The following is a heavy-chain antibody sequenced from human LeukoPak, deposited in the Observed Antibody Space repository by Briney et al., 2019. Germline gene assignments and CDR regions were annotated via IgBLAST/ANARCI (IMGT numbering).Heavy chain of an antibody. CDR1: GGTFSSYA. D-gene: IGHD3-16*01. V-gene: IGHV1-69*01. CDR2: IIPVFGTA. Sequence: SVKVSCKASGGTFSSYAISWVRQAPGQGLEWMGGIIPVFGTANYAQNFQGRVTITADESTSTVYMELTSLKSEDTAVYYCAGGGNFDFWGQGTLVAVSS. CDR3: AGGGNFDF. J-gene: IGHJ4*02.